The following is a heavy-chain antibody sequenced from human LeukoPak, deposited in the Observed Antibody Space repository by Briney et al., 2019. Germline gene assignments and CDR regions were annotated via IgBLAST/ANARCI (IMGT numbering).Heavy chain of an antibody. Sequence: PSETLSLTCTFSRGPISGSYWSWIRQPPGKGLEWIGYIYYSGSSNYNPSLKSRVTISVDTSKDQFPLKLSSVTAADTAVYYCARNRASGTPYFDYWGQGLLVTVSS. CDR2: IYYSGSS. CDR3: ARNRASGTPYFDY. D-gene: IGHD3-10*01. V-gene: IGHV4-59*08. CDR1: RGPISGSY. J-gene: IGHJ4*02.